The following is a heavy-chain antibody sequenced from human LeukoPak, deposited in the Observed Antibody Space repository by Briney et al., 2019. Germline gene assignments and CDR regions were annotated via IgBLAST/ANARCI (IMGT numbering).Heavy chain of an antibody. V-gene: IGHV4-39*07. Sequence: SETLSLTCTVSGGSISSSSYYWGWIRQPPGKGLEWIGSIYYSGSTYYNPSLKSRVTISVDTSKNQFSLKLSSVTAADTAVYYCARDWTAMGFDYWGQGTLVTVSS. CDR2: IYYSGST. CDR3: ARDWTAMGFDY. J-gene: IGHJ4*02. CDR1: GGSISSSSYY. D-gene: IGHD5-18*01.